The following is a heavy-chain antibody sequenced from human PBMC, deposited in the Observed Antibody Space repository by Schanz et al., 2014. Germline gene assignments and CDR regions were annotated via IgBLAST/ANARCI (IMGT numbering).Heavy chain of an antibody. CDR2: MNESHSTI. CDR1: GFTFSSYD. CDR3: AKNQYDDVDLSSFYFDF. D-gene: IGHD3-10*02. Sequence: QVQLVESGGGVVQPGRSLRLSCVASGFTFSSYDVFWVRQAPGKGLEWVSAMNESHSTIYYADSVKGRFTISRDSSKNTLYLQMNSLRPEDTAIYYCAKNQYDDVDLSSFYFDFWGQGTLVTVSS. J-gene: IGHJ4*02. V-gene: IGHV3-NL1*01.